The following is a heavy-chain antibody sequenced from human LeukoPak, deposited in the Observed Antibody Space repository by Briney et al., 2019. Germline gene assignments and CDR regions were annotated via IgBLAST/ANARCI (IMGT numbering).Heavy chain of an antibody. CDR3: AREVPNPMVWGVTFDY. D-gene: IGHD3-10*01. V-gene: IGHV1-2*02. J-gene: IGHJ4*02. Sequence: ASVKVSCKASGYTFTGYYMHWVRQAPGQGLEWMGWINPNSGGTNYAQKFQGRVTMTRDTSISTAYMELSRLRSDDTAVYYCAREVPNPMVWGVTFDYWGQGTLVTVSS. CDR1: GYTFTGYY. CDR2: INPNSGGT.